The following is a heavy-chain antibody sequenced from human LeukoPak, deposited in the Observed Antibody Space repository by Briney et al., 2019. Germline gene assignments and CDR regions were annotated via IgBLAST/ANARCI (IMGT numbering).Heavy chain of an antibody. CDR3: ARYGSGTQEAY. J-gene: IGHJ4*02. CDR2: IYTSGST. Sequence: SETLSLTCTVSGGSISSGSYYWSWIRQPAGKGLEWIGRIYTSGSTNYNPSLKSRVTISVDTSKNQFSLKLSSVTAADTAVYYCARYGSGTQEAYWGQGTLVTVSS. CDR1: GGSISSGSYY. D-gene: IGHD3-10*01. V-gene: IGHV4-61*02.